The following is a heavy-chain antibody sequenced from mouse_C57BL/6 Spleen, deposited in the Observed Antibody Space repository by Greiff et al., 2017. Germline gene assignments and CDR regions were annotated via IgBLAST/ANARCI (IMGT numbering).Heavy chain of an antibody. CDR1: GFTFSDYY. Sequence: EVKLVESGGGLVQPGGSLKLSCAASGFTFSDYYMYWVRQTPEKRLEWVAYISNGGGSTNYPDTVKGRFTISRDNAKNTLYLQMSRLKSEDTAMYYCARQDAMDYWGQGTSVTVSS. J-gene: IGHJ4*01. CDR2: ISNGGGST. V-gene: IGHV5-12*01. CDR3: ARQDAMDY.